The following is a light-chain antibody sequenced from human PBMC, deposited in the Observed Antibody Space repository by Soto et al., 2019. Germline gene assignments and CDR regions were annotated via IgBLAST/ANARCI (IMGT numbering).Light chain of an antibody. CDR2: KAS. J-gene: IGKJ5*01. CDR1: QGIRND. CDR3: QQYNNWPPIT. Sequence: DIQMTQSPSSLSASVGDRVTITCRASQGIRNDLGWYQQKPGKAPKRLIYKASTLKSGVPSRFSGSGSGTEFTLTISSLQPDDFAVYYCQQYNNWPPITFGQGTRLEIK. V-gene: IGKV1-17*01.